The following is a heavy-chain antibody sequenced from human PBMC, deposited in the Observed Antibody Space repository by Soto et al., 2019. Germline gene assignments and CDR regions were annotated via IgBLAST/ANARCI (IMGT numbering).Heavy chain of an antibody. J-gene: IGHJ3*02. CDR3: AKDKPGTTAFDI. CDR1: GFTFRAYA. V-gene: IGHV3-23*01. CDR2: ISESGGNT. D-gene: IGHD1-1*01. Sequence: VGSLRLSCAASGFTFRAYALSWVRQAPGKGLEWVSAISESGGNTYYADSVKGRFTISRDNSKNTLYLQMSSLRAEDTAVYYCAKDKPGTTAFDIWGRGTLVTVSS.